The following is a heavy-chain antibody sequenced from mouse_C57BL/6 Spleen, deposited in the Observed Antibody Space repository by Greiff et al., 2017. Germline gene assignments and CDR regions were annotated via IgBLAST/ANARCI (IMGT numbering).Heavy chain of an antibody. CDR3: ARGGEAMDY. J-gene: IGHJ4*01. Sequence: DVQLQESGPGMVKPSQSLSLTCTVTGYSITSGYDWHWIRHFPGNKLEWMGYISYSGSTNYNPSLKSRISITHDTSKNHFFLKLNSVTTEDTATYDCARGGEAMDYWGQGTSVTVSS. CDR1: GYSITSGYD. CDR2: ISYSGST. V-gene: IGHV3-1*01.